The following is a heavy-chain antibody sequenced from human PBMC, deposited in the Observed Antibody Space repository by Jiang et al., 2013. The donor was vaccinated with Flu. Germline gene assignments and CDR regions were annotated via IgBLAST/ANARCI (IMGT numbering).Heavy chain of an antibody. CDR1: GDSLSNDY. CDR2: NSYSGRS. V-gene: IGHV4-59*01. J-gene: IGHJ4*02. Sequence: GLVKPSETLSLTCTVSGDSLSNDYWSWIRQPPGKDLEWIGYNSYSGRSNYNPSLRSRATVSLDTSKTQFSLRLSSVTAADTAIYYCARLPIRRSSFGFFEDWGQGTLVTVSS. D-gene: IGHD5-18*01. CDR3: ARLPIRRSSFGFFED.